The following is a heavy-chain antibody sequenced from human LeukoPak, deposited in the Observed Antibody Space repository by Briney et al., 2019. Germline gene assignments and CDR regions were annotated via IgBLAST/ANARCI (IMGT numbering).Heavy chain of an antibody. D-gene: IGHD6-25*01. CDR2: ISWNSGSI. J-gene: IGHJ4*02. V-gene: IGHV3-9*01. Sequence: GGSLRLSCAASGFTFDDYAMHWVRQAPGKGLEWVSGISWNSGSIGYADSVKGRFTISRDNAKNSLYLQMNSLRAEDTAVYYCAKSPSALPSGLFDYWGQGTLVTVSS. CDR1: GFTFDDYA. CDR3: AKSPSALPSGLFDY.